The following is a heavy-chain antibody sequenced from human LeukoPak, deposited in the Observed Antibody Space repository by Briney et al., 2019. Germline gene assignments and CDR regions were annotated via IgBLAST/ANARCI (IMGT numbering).Heavy chain of an antibody. CDR3: ARGRGYSGYDPSWWFDP. J-gene: IGHJ5*02. V-gene: IGHV4-59*01. CDR1: GGSISSYY. D-gene: IGHD5-12*01. CDR2: IYYSGST. Sequence: KPSETLSLTCTVSGGSISSYYWSWIRQPPGKGLEWIGYIYYSGSTNYNPSLKSRVTISVDTSKNQFSLKLSSVTAADTAVYYCARGRGYSGYDPSWWFDPWGQGTLVTVSS.